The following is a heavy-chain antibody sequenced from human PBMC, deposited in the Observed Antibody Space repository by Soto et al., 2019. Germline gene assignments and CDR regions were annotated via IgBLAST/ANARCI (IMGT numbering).Heavy chain of an antibody. CDR1: GSTFTSYG. J-gene: IGHJ3*02. Sequence: ASVKVSCNSSGSTFTSYGIIGVRHSPGQGLEWMGWISAYNGNANYAQKLQGRVTMTTDTSTSTAYMELRSLRSDDTAVYYCARVIPIVVVISGFDAFDIWGQGTMVTVSS. V-gene: IGHV1-18*01. CDR3: ARVIPIVVVISGFDAFDI. CDR2: ISAYNGNA. D-gene: IGHD3-22*01.